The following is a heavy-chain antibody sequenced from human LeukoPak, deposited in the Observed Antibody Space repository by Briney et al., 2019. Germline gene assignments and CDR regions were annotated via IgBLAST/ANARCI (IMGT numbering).Heavy chain of an antibody. CDR1: GFTFDDYA. J-gene: IGHJ4*02. D-gene: IGHD2-2*01. CDR3: AKDLSSTSWYYFDS. CDR2: ISWNSGRI. Sequence: GGSLRLSCAASGFTFDDYAMHWDRHAPGKGMEWVSGISWNSGRIVYADSVKGRFTVSRDNAKNSLYLQINSLRPEDTALYYCAKDLSSTSWYYFDSWGQGTLVTVSS. V-gene: IGHV3-9*01.